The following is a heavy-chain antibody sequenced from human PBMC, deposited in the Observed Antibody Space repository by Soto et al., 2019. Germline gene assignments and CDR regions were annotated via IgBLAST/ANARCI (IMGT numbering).Heavy chain of an antibody. Sequence: GGSLRLSCTASGFTFGDYAMSWFRQAPGKGLEWVGFIRSKAYGGTTEYAASVKGRFTISRDDSKSIAYLQMNSLKTEDTAVYYCTREGVPAAMRYYFDYWGQGTLVTVSS. CDR2: IRSKAYGGTT. CDR3: TREGVPAAMRYYFDY. V-gene: IGHV3-49*03. D-gene: IGHD2-2*01. CDR1: GFTFGDYA. J-gene: IGHJ4*02.